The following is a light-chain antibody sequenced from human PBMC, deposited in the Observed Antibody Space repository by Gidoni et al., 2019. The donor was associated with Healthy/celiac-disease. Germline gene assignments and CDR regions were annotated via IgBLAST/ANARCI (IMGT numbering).Light chain of an antibody. CDR3: QQSYSIPLT. CDR2: AAP. CDR1: QSISSY. Sequence: DIQMTQSPSSLSASVGDRVTITCRASQSISSYLNWYQQKPGKAPKLLIYAAPSLQSGVPSRFSGSGSGTDFTLTISSLQPEDFATYYCQQSYSIPLTFGGXTKVEIK. J-gene: IGKJ4*01. V-gene: IGKV1-39*01.